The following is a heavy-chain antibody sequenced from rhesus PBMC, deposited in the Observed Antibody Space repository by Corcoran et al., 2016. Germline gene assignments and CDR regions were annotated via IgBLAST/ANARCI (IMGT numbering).Heavy chain of an antibody. CDR3: ARGRISGSR. V-gene: IGHV4-169*01. CDR2: IYGSGSST. J-gene: IGHJ4*01. CDR1: GGSISSSY. D-gene: IGHD2-21*01. Sequence: QLQLQESGPGLVKPSETLSVTCAVSGGSISSSYWSWIRQDPGKGLEWIRYIYGSGSSTNYNPSPKGRVTLSVSTSKTQLCLKLSSVTTADTAVYYCARGRISGSRWGQGVLVTVSS.